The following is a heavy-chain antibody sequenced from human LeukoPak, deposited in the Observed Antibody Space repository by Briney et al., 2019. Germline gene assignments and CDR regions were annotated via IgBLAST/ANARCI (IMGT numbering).Heavy chain of an antibody. J-gene: IGHJ2*01. CDR1: GFTFSSYA. CDR2: ISGSGGST. Sequence: GGSLRLSCAASGFTFSSYAMSWVRQAPGKGLEWVSAISGSGGSTYYADSVKGRFTISRDNSKNTLYLQMSSLRAEDTAVYYCAKGKYCSSTSCYTTGPLWYFDLWGRGTLVTVSS. V-gene: IGHV3-23*01. D-gene: IGHD2-2*02. CDR3: AKGKYCSSTSCYTTGPLWYFDL.